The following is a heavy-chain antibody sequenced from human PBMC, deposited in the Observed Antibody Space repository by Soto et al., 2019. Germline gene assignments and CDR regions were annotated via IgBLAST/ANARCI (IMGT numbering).Heavy chain of an antibody. V-gene: IGHV5-51*01. D-gene: IGHD3-22*01. J-gene: IGHJ5*02. CDR2: IFPSDSYT. Sequence: PAESLTTSCRNSGDRFTSYCIAWVPQMPGKGLEWMGIIFPSDSYTRYSPSFQGQVTISADRSTSTVFLQWASLKASDTAVYFCARKDKSGYFNWFDPWGQGTMVTVSS. CDR1: GDRFTSYC. CDR3: ARKDKSGYFNWFDP.